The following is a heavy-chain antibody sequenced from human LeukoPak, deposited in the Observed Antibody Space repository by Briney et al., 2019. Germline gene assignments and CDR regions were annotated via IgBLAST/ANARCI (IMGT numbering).Heavy chain of an antibody. CDR2: IIPIFGTA. V-gene: IGHV1-69*13. CDR3: ATEGTWREDSGRYFNWFDP. CDR1: GGTFSSYA. Sequence: GASVKVSCKASGGTFSSYAISWVRQAPGQGLEWMGGIIPIFGTANYAQKFQGRVTITADESTSTAYMELSSLRSEDTAVYYCATEGTWREDSGRYFNWFDPWGQGTLVTVSS. J-gene: IGHJ5*02. D-gene: IGHD1-26*01.